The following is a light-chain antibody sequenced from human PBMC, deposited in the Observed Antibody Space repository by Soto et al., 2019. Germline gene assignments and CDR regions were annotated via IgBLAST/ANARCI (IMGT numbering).Light chain of an antibody. CDR3: QQSYSTPFT. Sequence: DIQMTQSPSSLSASVGDRVTITCRASQIISSYLNWYQQKPGKAPNLLIYAASSLQSGVPSRFSGSGSGPDFTLTISSLQPEDFATYYCQQSYSTPFTFGQGTKVDIK. CDR2: AAS. CDR1: QIISSY. J-gene: IGKJ2*01. V-gene: IGKV1-39*01.